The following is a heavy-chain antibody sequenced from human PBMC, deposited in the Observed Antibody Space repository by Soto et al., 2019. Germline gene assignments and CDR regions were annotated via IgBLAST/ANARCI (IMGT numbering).Heavy chain of an antibody. CDR1: GFNFNRYA. Sequence: GGSLRLSCAASGFNFNRYAMSWVRQAPGKGLEWVSAISANGGSTYYADSVKGRFTISRDNSKNTLSLQMNSLRAEDTALYYCAKEVTGEPQFDYWGQGALVTVSS. CDR3: AKEVTGEPQFDY. CDR2: ISANGGST. J-gene: IGHJ4*02. V-gene: IGHV3-23*01. D-gene: IGHD7-27*01.